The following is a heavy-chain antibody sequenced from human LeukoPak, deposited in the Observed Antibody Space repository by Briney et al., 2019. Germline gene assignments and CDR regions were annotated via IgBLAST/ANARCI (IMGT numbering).Heavy chain of an antibody. Sequence: GTSLRLSCAASGISFSSHGMHWVRQAPGKGLEWVAVIWYDGSNIYYADSVKGRFTISRDNSKNTLYLQMNSLRAEDTALYYCARARNDYDSNGFSFLDFWCQGTLVTVSS. CDR2: IWYDGSNI. V-gene: IGHV3-33*01. CDR3: ARARNDYDSNGFSFLDF. J-gene: IGHJ4*02. D-gene: IGHD3-22*01. CDR1: GISFSSHG.